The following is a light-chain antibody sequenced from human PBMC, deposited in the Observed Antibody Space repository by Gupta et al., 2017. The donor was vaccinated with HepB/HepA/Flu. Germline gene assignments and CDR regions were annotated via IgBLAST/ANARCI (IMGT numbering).Light chain of an antibody. Sequence: EIVITQSPATLSVSPGESATLSCRASQSVSSNLAWYQQKPGQSPRLLIYDASTRATDIPARFSGNQHGPELTLTISIRHSENFAIYYCQRFNKWPPYTFGQGTRMEIK. V-gene: IGKV3-15*01. J-gene: IGKJ2*01. CDR1: QSVSSN. CDR2: DAS. CDR3: QRFNKWPPYT.